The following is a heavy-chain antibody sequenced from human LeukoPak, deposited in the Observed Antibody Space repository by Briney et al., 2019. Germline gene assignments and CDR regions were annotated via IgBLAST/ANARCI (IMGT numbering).Heavy chain of an antibody. D-gene: IGHD6-19*01. CDR3: ARGEYSSGWFFDY. CDR2: IYHSGST. Sequence: SETLSLTCTVSGGSISSGGYSWSWIRQPPGKGLEWIGYIYHSGSTYYNPSLKSRVTISVDRSKNQFSLKLSSVTAADTAVYYCARGEYSSGWFFDYWGQGTLVTVSS. V-gene: IGHV4-30-2*01. CDR1: GGSISSGGYS. J-gene: IGHJ4*02.